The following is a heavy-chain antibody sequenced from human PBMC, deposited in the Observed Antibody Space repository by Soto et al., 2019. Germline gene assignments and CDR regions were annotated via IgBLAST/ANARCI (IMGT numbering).Heavy chain of an antibody. V-gene: IGHV4-59*11. Sequence: QVQLEESGPGLVKPSETLSLTCTVSGGSISSHYWSWVRQAPGKGLEWIGCIYYRGNTFYNPSLKMRGTISVDTSNNQFSLKLDSVTPADTAVYYCARDGREASGIDVWGQGTAVTVSS. J-gene: IGHJ6*02. CDR3: ARDGREASGIDV. D-gene: IGHD1-26*01. CDR1: GGSISSHY. CDR2: IYYRGNT.